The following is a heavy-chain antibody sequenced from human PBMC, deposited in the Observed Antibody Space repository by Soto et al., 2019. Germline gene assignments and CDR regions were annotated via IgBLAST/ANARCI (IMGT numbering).Heavy chain of an antibody. CDR2: ISAYNGNT. V-gene: IGHV1-18*01. CDR1: GYTFTSYG. D-gene: IGHD3-3*01. Sequence: GASVKVSCKASGYTFTSYGISWVRQAPGQRLEWMGWISAYNGNTNYAQKLQGRVTMTTDTSTSTAYMELRSLRSDDTAVYYCARDRMSDFWSGYLDFDYWGQGTLVTVSS. CDR3: ARDRMSDFWSGYLDFDY. J-gene: IGHJ4*02.